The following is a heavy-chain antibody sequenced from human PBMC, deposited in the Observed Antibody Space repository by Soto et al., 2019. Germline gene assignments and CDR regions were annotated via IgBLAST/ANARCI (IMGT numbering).Heavy chain of an antibody. CDR3: SPALNY. J-gene: IGHJ4*02. CDR2: INQDGSEK. D-gene: IGHD2-2*01. V-gene: IGHV3-7*01. Sequence: GGSLRLSCAASGFTFSSQWMDWVRQAPGKGLEWVANINQDGSEKHYVDSVKGRFTISRDNAKNSLYLQMNSLTAEDSALYYCSPALNYWGQGALVTVSS. CDR1: GFTFSSQW.